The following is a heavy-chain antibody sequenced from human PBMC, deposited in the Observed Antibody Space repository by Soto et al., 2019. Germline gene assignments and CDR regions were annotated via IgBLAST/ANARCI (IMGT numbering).Heavy chain of an antibody. CDR2: VKQDGSEK. Sequence: EVQLVESGGGLVQPGGSLRLSCAASGFTFSSYWMSWVRQAPGKGLEWVANVKQDGSEKYYVDSVKGRFTISRDNAKQSLYLQMNTLRAEDTAVYYCAMSMIAAGGDFDVWGQGTMVTVSS. J-gene: IGHJ3*01. CDR3: AMSMIAAGGDFDV. D-gene: IGHD6-13*01. V-gene: IGHV3-7*05. CDR1: GFTFSSYW.